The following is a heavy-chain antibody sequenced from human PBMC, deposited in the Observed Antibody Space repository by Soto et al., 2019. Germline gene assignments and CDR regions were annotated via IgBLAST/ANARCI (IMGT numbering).Heavy chain of an antibody. Sequence: QVQLVQSGAEVKKPGSSVKVSCKASGGTFSSYAISWVRQAPGQGLEWMGGIIPIFGTANYAQKLQGRVTXTXDXXTSTAYMELSSLRAEDTAVYYCARVIFGAGGGMDVWGQGTTVTVSS. D-gene: IGHD3-3*01. CDR2: IIPIFGTA. J-gene: IGHJ6*02. V-gene: IGHV1-69*05. CDR3: ARVIFGAGGGMDV. CDR1: GGTFSSYA.